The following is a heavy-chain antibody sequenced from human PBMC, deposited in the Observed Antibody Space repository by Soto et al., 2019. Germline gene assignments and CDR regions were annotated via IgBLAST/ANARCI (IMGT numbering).Heavy chain of an antibody. D-gene: IGHD3-16*01. CDR1: GYTFTNFG. V-gene: IGHV1-18*01. J-gene: IGHJ4*02. Sequence: QVQLVQAGAEVKKPGASVKVSCNTSGYTFTNFGLSWVRQAPGQGLEWMGWIIDYNGNTNYAQNCQGRVTMTTDTSTSTAYMELRSLRTDDTAVYYGARGGTPIDFWGQGTLVTVSS. CDR3: ARGGTPIDF. CDR2: IIDYNGNT.